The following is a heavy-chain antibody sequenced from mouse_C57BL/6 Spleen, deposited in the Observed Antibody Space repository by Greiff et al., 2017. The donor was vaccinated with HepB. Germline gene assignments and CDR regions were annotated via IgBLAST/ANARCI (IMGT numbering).Heavy chain of an antibody. CDR3: ARWGGAMDY. CDR2: INPSTGGT. Sequence: VQLQQSGPELVKPGASVKISCKASGYSFTGYYMNWVKQSPEKSLEWIGEINPSTGGTTYNQKFKAKATLTVAKSSSTAYMQLKSLTSEDSAVYYCARWGGAMDYWGQGTSVTVSS. V-gene: IGHV1-42*01. CDR1: GYSFTGYY. J-gene: IGHJ4*01.